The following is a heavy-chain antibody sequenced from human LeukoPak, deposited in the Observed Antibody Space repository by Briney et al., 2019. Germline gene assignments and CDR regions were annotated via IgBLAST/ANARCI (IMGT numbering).Heavy chain of an antibody. V-gene: IGHV4-59*01. Sequence: PSETLSLTCTVSGGSISSYYWSWIRQPPGKGLDWIGYIYHSGSTNYNPSLKSRVTISVDTSKNQFSLKLSSVTAADTAVYYCARDPNWVFDLWGRGTLVTVSS. CDR2: IYHSGST. D-gene: IGHD1-1*01. CDR3: ARDPNWVFDL. J-gene: IGHJ2*01. CDR1: GGSISSYY.